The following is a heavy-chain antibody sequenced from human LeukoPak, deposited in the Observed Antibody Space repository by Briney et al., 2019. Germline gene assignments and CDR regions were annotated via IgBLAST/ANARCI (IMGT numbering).Heavy chain of an antibody. CDR3: ARALKWELLWGSYYFDY. J-gene: IGHJ4*02. CDR1: GYSISSGYY. V-gene: IGHV4-38-2*02. Sequence: SETLSLTCTVSGYSISSGYYWGWIRQPPGKGLEWIGSIYHSGSTYYNPSLKSRVTISVDTSKNQFSLKLSSVTAADTAVYYCARALKWELLWGSYYFDYWGQGTLVTVSS. D-gene: IGHD1-26*01. CDR2: IYHSGST.